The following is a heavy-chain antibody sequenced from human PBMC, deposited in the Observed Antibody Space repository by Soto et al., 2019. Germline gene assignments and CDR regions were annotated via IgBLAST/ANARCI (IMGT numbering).Heavy chain of an antibody. CDR1: GFTFSSYA. J-gene: IGHJ5*02. D-gene: IGHD6-6*01. Sequence: GGSLRLSCAASGFTFSSYAMHWVRQAPGKGLEWVAVISYDGSNKYYADSVKGRFTISRDNSKNTLYLQMNSLRAEDTAVYYCARDTKGNGGPDWYSSSTNWFDPWGQGTLVTVSS. CDR2: ISYDGSNK. CDR3: ARDTKGNGGPDWYSSSTNWFDP. V-gene: IGHV3-30-3*01.